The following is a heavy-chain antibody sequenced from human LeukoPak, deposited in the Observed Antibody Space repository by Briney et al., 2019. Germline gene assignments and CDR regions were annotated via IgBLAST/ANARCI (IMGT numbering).Heavy chain of an antibody. D-gene: IGHD5-18*01. CDR3: ARDGLYSYGASAY. CDR1: GFTFSSYS. CDR2: IRSSSTTI. Sequence: GGSLRLSCAASGFTFSSYSMNWVRQAPGKGLEWVSYIRSSSTTIYYADSVTGRFTISRDNAKNSLYLQMNSLRAEDSAVYYGARDGLYSYGASAYGGQGPRITVSA. J-gene: IGHJ4*02. V-gene: IGHV3-48*01.